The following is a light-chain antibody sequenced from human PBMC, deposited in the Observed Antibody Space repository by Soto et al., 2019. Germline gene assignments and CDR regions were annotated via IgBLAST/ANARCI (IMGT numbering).Light chain of an antibody. Sequence: EIGLTQSPATLSLSPGERATLSCRASQSVSSFLAWYQQKPGQAPRLLIYDASNRATGIPARFSGSGSGTDVTLTISSLQPDDFATYYCQQYNSYPLTFGGGTKVEIK. CDR1: QSVSSF. V-gene: IGKV3-11*01. CDR2: DAS. J-gene: IGKJ4*01. CDR3: QQYNSYPLT.